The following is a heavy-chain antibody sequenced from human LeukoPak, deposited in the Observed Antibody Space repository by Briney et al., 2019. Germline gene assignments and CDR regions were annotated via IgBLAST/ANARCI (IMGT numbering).Heavy chain of an antibody. CDR3: ARHGVYSSGWFVFDY. Sequence: SETLSLTCTVSGGSISSSSYYWGWIRQPPGKGLEWIGYVYYSGNTNYNPSLRSRVTISVNTSKNQFSLKLSSVTAADTAVYYCARHGVYSSGWFVFDYWGQGTLVTVSS. V-gene: IGHV4-61*05. D-gene: IGHD6-19*01. CDR2: VYYSGNT. J-gene: IGHJ4*02. CDR1: GGSISSSSYY.